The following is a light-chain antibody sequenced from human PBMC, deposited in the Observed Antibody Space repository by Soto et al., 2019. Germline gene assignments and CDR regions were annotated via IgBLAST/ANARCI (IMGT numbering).Light chain of an antibody. CDR1: LAISNY. CDR3: QRYNTVPWA. J-gene: IGKJ1*01. V-gene: IGKV1-27*01. CDR2: GAS. Sequence: DIQMTQSPSSLSAFVGDRVTITRRASLAISNYLAWYQQRPGKLPKLLIYGASTLQSGVPSRFAGSGSGTEFSLTITSLQPEDVATYYCQRYNTVPWAFGQGTKVEIK.